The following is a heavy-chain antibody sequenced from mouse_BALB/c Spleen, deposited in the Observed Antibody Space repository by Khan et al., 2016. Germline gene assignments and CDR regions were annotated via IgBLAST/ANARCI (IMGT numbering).Heavy chain of an antibody. D-gene: IGHD1-2*01. CDR1: GYSFTGYF. V-gene: IGHV1-20*01. CDR2: INPSNGDT. J-gene: IGHJ4*01. Sequence: VRLQQSGPELVKPGASVKVSCKASGYSFTGYFMNWVMQSHGKSLEWIGRINPSNGDTLYNQKFKGKATLTVEKSSTTAHMELRRLTSEDSAVYYCAREGGYYVYGSMDYWGQGTSVTVSS. CDR3: AREGGYYVYGSMDY.